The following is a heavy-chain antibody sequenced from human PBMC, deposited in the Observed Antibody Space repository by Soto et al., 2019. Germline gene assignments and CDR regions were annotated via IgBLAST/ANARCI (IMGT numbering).Heavy chain of an antibody. V-gene: IGHV3-23*01. J-gene: IGHJ4*02. CDR1: GFTFSIYA. CDR2: ISGSGGST. D-gene: IGHD1-1*01. CDR3: AKEVWSMYYFDY. Sequence: PGGSLRLSCAASGFTFSIYAMSWVRQAPGKGLEWVSAISGSGGSTYYADSVKGRFTISRDNSKNTLYLQMNSLRAEDAAVYYCAKEVWSMYYFDYWGQGTLVTVSS.